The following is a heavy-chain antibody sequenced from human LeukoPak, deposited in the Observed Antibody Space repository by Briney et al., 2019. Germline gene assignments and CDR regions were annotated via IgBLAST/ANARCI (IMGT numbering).Heavy chain of an antibody. CDR1: GLTFTNAW. Sequence: PGGSLRLSCAAPGLTFTNAWMSWVRQAPGKGLEWVGRIKSKSDGGTTDYAAPVKGRFTTSRDDSKNTQYLQMNSLKTEDTAVYYCVDTPFDYWGQGTLVTVSS. CDR3: VDTPFDY. V-gene: IGHV3-15*01. J-gene: IGHJ4*02. CDR2: IKSKSDGGTT. D-gene: IGHD5-18*01.